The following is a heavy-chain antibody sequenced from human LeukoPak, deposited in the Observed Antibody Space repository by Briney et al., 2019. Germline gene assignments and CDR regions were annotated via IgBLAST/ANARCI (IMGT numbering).Heavy chain of an antibody. CDR3: GRRRHTISETHDAFDI. CDR1: GFTCYDYG. Sequence: PGGALRLSCAASGFTCYDYGLSGHPQVLGKGLYGVSGINWNGRGAGYADSVKGRFTISRDNAKNSLYLQMNSLRAEDTAFFFSGRRRHTISETHDAFDIWGQGTMVTVSS. CDR2: INWNGRGA. V-gene: IGHV3-20*04. D-gene: IGHD3-9*01. J-gene: IGHJ3*02.